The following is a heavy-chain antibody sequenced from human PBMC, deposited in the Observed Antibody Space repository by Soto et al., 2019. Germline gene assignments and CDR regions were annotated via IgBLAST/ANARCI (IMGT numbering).Heavy chain of an antibody. CDR1: GYTFTSYY. CDR3: ARASGYYDSSVPFDY. J-gene: IGHJ4*02. CDR2: INPSGGST. V-gene: IGHV1-46*01. Sequence: ASVKVSCKASGYTFTSYYMHWVRQAPGQGLEWMGIINPSGGSTSYAQKFQGRVTMTRDTSTSTVYMELSSLRSEDTAVYYCARASGYYDSSVPFDYWGQGTLVTVSS. D-gene: IGHD3-22*01.